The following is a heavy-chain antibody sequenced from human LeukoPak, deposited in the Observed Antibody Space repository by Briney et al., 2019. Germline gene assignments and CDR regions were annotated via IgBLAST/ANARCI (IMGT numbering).Heavy chain of an antibody. CDR2: KSGAGRD. V-gene: IGHV4-59*03. J-gene: IGHJ1*01. CDR3: ARTTRVTPDGRAEYFED. CDR1: GVSISTYY. D-gene: IGHD4-11*01. Sequence: SETLSLTCSVSGVSISTYYWSWLRQPPGKGLEWVGYKSGAGRDLYNPSLKSRVTISVDASENQFSLSLRSVTAADTAMYYCARTTRVTPDGRAEYFEDWGQGTLVIVSS.